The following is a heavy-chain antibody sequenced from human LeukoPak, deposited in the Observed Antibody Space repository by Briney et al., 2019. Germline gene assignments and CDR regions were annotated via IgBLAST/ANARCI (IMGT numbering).Heavy chain of an antibody. D-gene: IGHD6-13*01. Sequence: ASVKVSCKASGHTFTSYDINWVRQATGQGLEWMGWMNPDSGNTGYAQKFQGRVTMTRNPSISTAYRELSSLTSEDTAVYYCARRIAAAGVGIVYWGQGTLVTVSS. J-gene: IGHJ4*02. CDR1: GHTFTSYD. CDR3: ARRIAAAGVGIVY. V-gene: IGHV1-8*01. CDR2: MNPDSGNT.